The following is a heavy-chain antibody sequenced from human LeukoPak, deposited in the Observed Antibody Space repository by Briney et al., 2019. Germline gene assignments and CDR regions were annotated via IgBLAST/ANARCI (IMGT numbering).Heavy chain of an antibody. CDR3: ARIRTESYYDFWSGYYFDY. Sequence: PSETLSLTCIVSGGSISSGDYYWSWIRQPPGKGLEWIGYIYYSGSTYYNPSLKSRVTISVDTSKNQFSLKLSSVTAADTAVYYCARIRTESYYDFWSGYYFDYWGQGTLVTVSS. J-gene: IGHJ4*02. V-gene: IGHV4-30-4*08. D-gene: IGHD3-3*01. CDR1: GGSISSGDYY. CDR2: IYYSGST.